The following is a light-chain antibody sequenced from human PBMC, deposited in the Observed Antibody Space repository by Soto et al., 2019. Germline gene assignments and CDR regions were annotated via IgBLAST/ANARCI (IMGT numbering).Light chain of an antibody. Sequence: QSVLTQPRSVSRSPGQSVTISCTGTSSDVGGYKYVSWYQQHPGNAPKLMIYDVSKRPSGVPDRLSGSKSGNTASLTISGLQAEDEADYYCCSYAGRYTYVFGTGTKVTVL. CDR1: SSDVGGYKY. CDR2: DVS. J-gene: IGLJ1*01. CDR3: CSYAGRYTYV. V-gene: IGLV2-11*01.